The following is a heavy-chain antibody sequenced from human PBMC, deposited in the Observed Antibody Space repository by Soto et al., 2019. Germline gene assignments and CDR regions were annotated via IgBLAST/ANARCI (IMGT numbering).Heavy chain of an antibody. CDR1: GYTPTNYD. CDR2: ISAYTGNR. J-gene: IGHJ4*02. CDR3: SGTYYAVDK. V-gene: IGHV1-18*01. Sequence: QVPLVQSGPEVKKPGASVTVSCKTSGYTPTNYDIGWVRQAPGQGLEWMGWISAYTGNRNSAQKLQGRLTMTTDTTTKTAYMELRSLRSDDTAVYFCSGTYYAVDKWGKATLVTVSS. D-gene: IGHD1-26*01.